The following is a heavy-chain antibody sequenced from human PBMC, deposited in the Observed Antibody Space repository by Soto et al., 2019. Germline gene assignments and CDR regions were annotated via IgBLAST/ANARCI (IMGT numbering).Heavy chain of an antibody. J-gene: IGHJ6*02. CDR1: GGSISSGGCS. V-gene: IGHV4-30-2*01. Sequence: SETLSLTCAVSGGSISSGGCSWSWIRQPPGKGLEWIGYIYHSGSTYYNPSLKSRDTISVDRSKNQFSLKLSSVTAADTAVYYGARGGYSYGYVSYYYGMDVWGQGTTVTVSS. D-gene: IGHD5-18*01. CDR2: IYHSGST. CDR3: ARGGYSYGYVSYYYGMDV.